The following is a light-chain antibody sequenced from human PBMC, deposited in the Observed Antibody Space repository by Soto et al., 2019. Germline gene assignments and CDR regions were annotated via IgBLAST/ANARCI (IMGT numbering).Light chain of an antibody. J-gene: IGKJ1*01. CDR1: QSISSW. V-gene: IGKV1-5*01. Sequence: DIQMTQSPSTLSASVGDRVTITCRASQSISSWLAWYQQKPGKAPKLLIYDASSLDTGVPSRFSGSGSGTEFTLTITSLQPDDFAPYYCQQYNSYPWTFDEGTKVEIK. CDR2: DAS. CDR3: QQYNSYPWT.